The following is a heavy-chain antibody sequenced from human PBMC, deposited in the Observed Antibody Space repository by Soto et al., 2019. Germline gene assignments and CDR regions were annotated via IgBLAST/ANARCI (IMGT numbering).Heavy chain of an antibody. Sequence: GESLKISCEGSGYSFTNYWVGWVRQMPEKGLEWMGIIYPGDSNTRYSPSFQGQVTISADKSISTAYLQWSSLKASDTAVYYCARKLCSFTRRGHYRCMIVWGQGTTVT. D-gene: IGHD3-10*01. V-gene: IGHV5-51*01. J-gene: IGHJ6*01. CDR3: ARKLCSFTRRGHYRCMIV. CDR2: IYPGDSNT. CDR1: GYSFTNYW.